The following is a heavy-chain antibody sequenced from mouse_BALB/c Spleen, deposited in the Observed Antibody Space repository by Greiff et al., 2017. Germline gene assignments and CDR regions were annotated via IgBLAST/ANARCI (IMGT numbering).Heavy chain of an antibody. D-gene: IGHD4-1*01. J-gene: IGHJ4*01. CDR2: IDPSDSYT. Sequence: QVQLQQPGAELVKPGASVKLSCKASGYTFTSYWMHWVKQRPRQGLEWIGEIDPSDSYTNYNQKFKGKATLTVDKSSSTAYMQLSSLTSEDSAVYYCARRDNCDCYAMDYWGQGTSVTVSS. CDR1: GYTFTSYW. CDR3: ARRDNCDCYAMDY. V-gene: IGHV1-69*02.